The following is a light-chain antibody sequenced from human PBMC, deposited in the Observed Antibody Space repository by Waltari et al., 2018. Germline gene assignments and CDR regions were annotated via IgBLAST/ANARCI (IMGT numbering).Light chain of an antibody. V-gene: IGKV1-5*03. J-gene: IGKJ4*01. Sequence: DIQMTQSPSTLSASVGDRVTITCRASQSISSWLAWYQQKPGKAPKLLIYKASSLESGVPSRFRGSGSGTEFTLTISSLQPDDFATYYCQQYNSYSGTFGGGTKVEIK. CDR1: QSISSW. CDR3: QQYNSYSGT. CDR2: KAS.